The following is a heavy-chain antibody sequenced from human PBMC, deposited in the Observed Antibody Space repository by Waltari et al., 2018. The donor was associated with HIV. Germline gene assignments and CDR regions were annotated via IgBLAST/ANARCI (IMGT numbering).Heavy chain of an antibody. CDR1: GFTFLNFG. Sequence: VQLVESGGGWVQPGRPLRLSWAASGFTFLNFGMPWGRPAPGKGLEWVAVISYDGNNKYYADSVKGRFTISRDNSKNTTYLQMNSLRAEDTAVYYCAKAVGATQRGYFDYWGQGTLVTVSS. J-gene: IGHJ4*02. CDR2: ISYDGNNK. D-gene: IGHD1-26*01. V-gene: IGHV3-30*18. CDR3: AKAVGATQRGYFDY.